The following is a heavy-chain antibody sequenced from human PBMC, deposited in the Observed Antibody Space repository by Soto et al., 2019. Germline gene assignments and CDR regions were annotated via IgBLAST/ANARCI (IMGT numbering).Heavy chain of an antibody. CDR1: GFTFRIYD. V-gene: IGHV3-23*01. CDR3: AKDERVRMTVYAPIDY. Sequence: EVQLLESGGDLVQPGGSLRLSCAASGFTFRIYDMSWVRQAPGKGLEWVSTISNSGDETHYADSVRGRFTISRDNSKSTLYLEMDSLRAEDTAVYYCAKDERVRMTVYAPIDYWGQGTLVTVSS. J-gene: IGHJ4*02. CDR2: ISNSGDET. D-gene: IGHD2-8*01.